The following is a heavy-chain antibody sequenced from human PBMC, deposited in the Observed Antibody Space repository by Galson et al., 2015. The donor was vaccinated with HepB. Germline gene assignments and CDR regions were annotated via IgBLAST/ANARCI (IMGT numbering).Heavy chain of an antibody. V-gene: IGHV3-15*01. J-gene: IGHJ6*03. CDR1: GFTFSNAW. D-gene: IGHD2-2*01. Sequence: SGAEVKKPGESLKISCAASGFTFSNAWMSWVRQAPGKGLEWVGRIKSKTDGGTTDYAAPVKGRFTISRDDSKNTLYLQINSLKTEDTAVYYCTTAGDIVVVPAAESPYYYYYYMDVWGKGTTVTVSS. CDR3: TTAGDIVVVPAAESPYYYYYYMDV. CDR2: IKSKTDGGTT.